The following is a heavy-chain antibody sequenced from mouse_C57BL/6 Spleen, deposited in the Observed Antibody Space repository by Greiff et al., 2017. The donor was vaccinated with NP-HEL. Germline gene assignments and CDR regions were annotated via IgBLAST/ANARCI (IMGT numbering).Heavy chain of an antibody. Sequence: LVESGAELARPGASVKMSCKASGYTFTSYTMHWVKQRPGQGLEWIGYINPSSGYTKYNQKFKDKATLTADKSSSTAYMQLSSLTSEDSAVYYCAKEGGNYNYAMDYWGQGTSVTVSS. CDR3: AKEGGNYNYAMDY. CDR1: GYTFTSYT. V-gene: IGHV1-4*01. D-gene: IGHD2-1*01. CDR2: INPSSGYT. J-gene: IGHJ4*01.